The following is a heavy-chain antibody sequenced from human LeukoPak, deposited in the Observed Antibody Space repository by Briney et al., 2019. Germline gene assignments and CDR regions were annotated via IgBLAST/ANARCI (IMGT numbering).Heavy chain of an antibody. Sequence: PGGSLRLSCTASGFTFGDYAMSWVRQAPGKGLEWVGFIRSKAYGGTTEYAAPVKGRFTISRDDSKSIAYLQMNSLKTEDTAVYYCTRDAFEKNYYDSSGIDYWGQGTLVTVSS. CDR2: IRSKAYGGTT. V-gene: IGHV3-49*04. CDR1: GFTFGDYA. D-gene: IGHD3-22*01. J-gene: IGHJ4*02. CDR3: TRDAFEKNYYDSSGIDY.